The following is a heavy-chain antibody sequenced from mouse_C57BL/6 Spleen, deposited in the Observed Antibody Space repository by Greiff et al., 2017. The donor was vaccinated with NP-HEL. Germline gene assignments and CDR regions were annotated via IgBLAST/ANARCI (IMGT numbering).Heavy chain of an antibody. V-gene: IGHV14-2*01. D-gene: IGHD3-2*02. CDR1: GYTFTDYS. J-gene: IGHJ2*01. CDR2: IDPGGGGT. Sequence: EVQLQESGAELVKPGASVKLSCTASGYTFTDYSMHWVKQRPGQGLEWIGRIDPGGGGTNYTEKFQGKATITEDTSSNTAYLQLSSLTSEDSAVYYCARGDRSGYGDFDYWGQGTTVTVSS. CDR3: ARGDRSGYGDFDY.